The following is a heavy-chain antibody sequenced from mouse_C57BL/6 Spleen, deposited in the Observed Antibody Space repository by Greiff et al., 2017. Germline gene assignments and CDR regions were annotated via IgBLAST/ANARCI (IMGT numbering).Heavy chain of an antibody. CDR1: GYTFTSYT. CDR2: INPSSGYT. D-gene: IGHD1-1*01. Sequence: QVQLQQSGAELARPGASVKMSCKASGYTFTSYTMHWVKQRPGPGLEWIGYINPSSGYTKYNQKFKDKATLTADKSSSTAYMQLSSLTSEDSAVYYCASGGPYGTLFAYWGQGTLVTVSA. V-gene: IGHV1-4*01. J-gene: IGHJ3*01. CDR3: ASGGPYGTLFAY.